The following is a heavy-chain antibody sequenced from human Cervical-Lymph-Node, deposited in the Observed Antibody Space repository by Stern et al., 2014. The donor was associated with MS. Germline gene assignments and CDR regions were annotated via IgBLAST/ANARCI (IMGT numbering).Heavy chain of an antibody. CDR1: GGSISNTNW. J-gene: IGHJ5*01. CDR2: IYHSGTT. V-gene: IGHV4-4*02. D-gene: IGHD5-12*01. Sequence: QVQLQESGPGLVKPSGTLSLTCAVSGGSISNTNWWGWVRQTPGMGLAWIGEIYHSGTTNFSPSLKSRVTMSVDKSKNQFSLELKSVTAADTAIYYCARVNSGYNWFDYWGQGTLVTVSS. CDR3: ARVNSGYNWFDY.